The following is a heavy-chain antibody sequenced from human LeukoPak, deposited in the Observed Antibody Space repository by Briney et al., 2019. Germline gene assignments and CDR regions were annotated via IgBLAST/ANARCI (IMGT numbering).Heavy chain of an antibody. D-gene: IGHD2-15*01. CDR1: GFTFKDYT. CDR3: ARGFCTGGSCTKFDY. Sequence: GRSLRLSCAASGFTFKDYTMHWVRQAPGKGLEWVSGISWNSGSIGYADSVKGRFTISRDNAKNSLHLQMNSLRADDTAVYFCARGFCTGGSCTKFDYWGQGTLVTVSS. J-gene: IGHJ4*02. CDR2: ISWNSGSI. V-gene: IGHV3-9*01.